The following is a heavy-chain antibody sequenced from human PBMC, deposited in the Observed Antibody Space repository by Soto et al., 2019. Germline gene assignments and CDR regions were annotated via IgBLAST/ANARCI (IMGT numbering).Heavy chain of an antibody. D-gene: IGHD2-21*01. CDR3: ARDVIGHDNYEAIRYYLAF. V-gene: IGHV1-46*02. CDR1: GYTFEEIS. J-gene: IGHJ4*02. Sequence: SVKVTCKACGYTFEEISLYSVRQSPGQGLEWMGMIDPSGGVTRDAQRFQGRITMTSDTSTSSVYMELRGLTSEDTAVYYCARDVIGHDNYEAIRYYLAFWVQGTLVTVSS. CDR2: IDPSGGVT.